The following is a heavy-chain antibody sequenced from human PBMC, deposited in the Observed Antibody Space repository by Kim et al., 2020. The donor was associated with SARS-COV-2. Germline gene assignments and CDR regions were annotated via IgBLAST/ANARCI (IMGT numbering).Heavy chain of an antibody. CDR3: ARDPNYYYDSSGYYPQGGCYYGMDV. CDR2: IKQDGSEK. J-gene: IGHJ6*02. V-gene: IGHV3-7*01. D-gene: IGHD3-22*01. Sequence: GGSLRLSCAASGFTFSSYWMSWVRQAPGKGLEWVANIKQDGSEKYYVDSVKGRFTISRDNAKNSLYLQMNSLRAEDTAVYYCARDPNYYYDSSGYYPQGGCYYGMDVWGQGTTVTVSS. CDR1: GFTFSSYW.